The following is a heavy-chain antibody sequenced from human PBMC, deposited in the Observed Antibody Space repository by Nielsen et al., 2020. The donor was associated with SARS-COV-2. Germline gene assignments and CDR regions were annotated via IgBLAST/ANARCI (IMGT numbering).Heavy chain of an antibody. J-gene: IGHJ6*02. Sequence: GGSLRLSCAASGFTFSIYAMTWVHQAPGRGLEWVSTNTGSGGATHYADSVKGRFTISRDTSKNTLYLQMNSLRAEDTAVYYCARDTYDSSGYSVFGMDVWGQGTTVTVSS. CDR3: ARDTYDSSGYSVFGMDV. D-gene: IGHD3-22*01. CDR1: GFTFSIYA. V-gene: IGHV3-23*01. CDR2: NTGSGGAT.